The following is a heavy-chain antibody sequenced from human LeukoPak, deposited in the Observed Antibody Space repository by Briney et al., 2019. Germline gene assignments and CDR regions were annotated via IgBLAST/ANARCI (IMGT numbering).Heavy chain of an antibody. D-gene: IGHD3-10*01. Sequence: GGSLRLSCAASGLTFSDHHMDWVRQAPGQGLEWIGRSKNKDYAHSTVYAASVKGRFTFSRDDPKNSLYLQMNSLTTEDTAVYYCTRIFYYGTRVFYPDFWGQGTLVTVSS. J-gene: IGHJ4*02. V-gene: IGHV3-72*01. CDR2: SKNKDYAHST. CDR3: TRIFYYGTRVFYPDF. CDR1: GLTFSDHH.